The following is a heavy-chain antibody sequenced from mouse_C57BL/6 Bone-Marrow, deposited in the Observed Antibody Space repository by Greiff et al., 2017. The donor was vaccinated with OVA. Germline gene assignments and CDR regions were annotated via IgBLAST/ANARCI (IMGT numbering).Heavy chain of an antibody. J-gene: IGHJ2*01. Sequence: EVQLQQSGPELVKPGASVKISCKASGYTFTDYYMNWVKQSHGKSLEWIGDINPNNGGTSYNQKFKGKATLTVYKSSSTAYMELRSLTSEDSAVYYCARLLTSYFDYWGQGTTLTVSS. CDR2: INPNNGGT. V-gene: IGHV1-26*01. CDR1: GYTFTDYY. CDR3: ARLLTSYFDY.